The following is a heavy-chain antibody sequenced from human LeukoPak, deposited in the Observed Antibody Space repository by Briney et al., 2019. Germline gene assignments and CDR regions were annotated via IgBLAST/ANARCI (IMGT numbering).Heavy chain of an antibody. D-gene: IGHD3-10*01. Sequence: PGGSLRLFCAASGFTFSSYWMHWVRQAPGKGLVWVSRINSDGSSTSYADSVKGRFTISRDNAKNPLYLQMNSLRAEDTAVYYCARDTNTMVRGVATDPWGQGTLVTVSS. CDR3: ARDTNTMVRGVATDP. CDR1: GFTFSSYW. J-gene: IGHJ5*02. V-gene: IGHV3-74*01. CDR2: INSDGSST.